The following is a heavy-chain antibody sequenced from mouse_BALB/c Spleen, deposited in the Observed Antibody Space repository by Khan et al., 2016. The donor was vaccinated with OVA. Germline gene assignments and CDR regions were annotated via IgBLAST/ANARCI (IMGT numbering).Heavy chain of an antibody. CDR3: AGGGYGTSFAF. D-gene: IGHD2-10*02. J-gene: IGHJ3*01. CDR1: GYTFTSYW. CDR2: IDPSDSKT. Sequence: QVQLKESGAELVRPGASVKLSCKASGYTFTSYWMNWVKQRPGQGLEWIGMIDPSDSKTHYNQMFKDKATLTVDKSSNTAYMHLSSLTSEDSAVYCCAGGGYGTSFAFWGQGTLVTVSA. V-gene: IGHV1-61*01.